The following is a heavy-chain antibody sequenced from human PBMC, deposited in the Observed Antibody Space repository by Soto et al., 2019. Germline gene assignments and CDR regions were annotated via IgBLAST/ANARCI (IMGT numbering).Heavy chain of an antibody. V-gene: IGHV4-4*07. J-gene: IGHJ4*02. Sequence: SETLSLTCTVSGGSISSYYWSWIRQPAGKGLEWIGRIYTSGSTNYNPSLKSRVTMSVDTSKNQFSLKLSSVTAADTAVYYCARVFFWSGYQTLDYWGQGTLVTAPQ. CDR1: GGSISSYY. CDR2: IYTSGST. D-gene: IGHD3-3*01. CDR3: ARVFFWSGYQTLDY.